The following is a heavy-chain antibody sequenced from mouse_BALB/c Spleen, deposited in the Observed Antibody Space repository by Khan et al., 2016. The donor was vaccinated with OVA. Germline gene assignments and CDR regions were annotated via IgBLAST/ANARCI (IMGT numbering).Heavy chain of an antibody. CDR3: LRYGGYYFDY. Sequence: EVQLLETGGGLVQPGGSRGLSCEGSGFTFRGFWMSWVRQTPGKTLEWIGDIKADGSAINYAPSMKDRFTIFRDNGKNILYLQMINVRSEDTATYFCLRYGGYYFDYWGQGTTLTVSS. CDR2: IKADGSAI. CDR1: GFTFRGFW. J-gene: IGHJ2*01. V-gene: IGHV11-2*02.